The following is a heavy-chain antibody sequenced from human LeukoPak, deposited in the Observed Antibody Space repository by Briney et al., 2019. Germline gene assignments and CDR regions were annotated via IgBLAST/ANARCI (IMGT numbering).Heavy chain of an antibody. V-gene: IGHV3-23*01. CDR1: GFTFSSYA. CDR3: AREAAWGNWYFDL. J-gene: IGHJ2*01. D-gene: IGHD3-16*01. Sequence: GGSLRLSCAASGFTFSSYAMSWVRQAPGKGLERVSAISGSGGSTYYADSVTGRFTTSRGNSQNTLYLEMNSLRYEDTALYYCAREAAWGNWYFDLWGRGTLVTVSS. CDR2: ISGSGGST.